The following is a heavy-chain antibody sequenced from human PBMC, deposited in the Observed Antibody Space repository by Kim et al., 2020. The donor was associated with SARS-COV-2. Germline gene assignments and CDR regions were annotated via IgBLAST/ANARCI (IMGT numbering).Heavy chain of an antibody. Sequence: SVKVSCKASGCTFSSYAISWVRQAPGQGLEWMGRIIPILGIANYAQKFQGRVTITADKSTSTAYMELSSLRSEDTAVYYCARDTSIAAHMLIDYWGQGTLVTVSS. CDR3: ARDTSIAAHMLIDY. D-gene: IGHD6-6*01. CDR1: GCTFSSYA. V-gene: IGHV1-69*04. CDR2: IIPILGIA. J-gene: IGHJ4*02.